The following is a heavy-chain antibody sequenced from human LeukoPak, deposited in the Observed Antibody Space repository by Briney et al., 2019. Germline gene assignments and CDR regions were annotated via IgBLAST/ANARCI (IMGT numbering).Heavy chain of an antibody. V-gene: IGHV4-38-2*01. CDR3: ARQSGRIQLWLGYFDY. CDR1: GYSISSGYY. CDR2: IYHSVST. D-gene: IGHD5-18*01. J-gene: IGHJ4*02. Sequence: PSETLSLTCAVSGYSISSGYYWGWIRQPPGKGLEWIGSIYHSVSTYYNPSLKSRVTISVDTSKNQFSLKLSSVTAADTAVYYCARQSGRIQLWLGYFDYWGQGTLVTVSS.